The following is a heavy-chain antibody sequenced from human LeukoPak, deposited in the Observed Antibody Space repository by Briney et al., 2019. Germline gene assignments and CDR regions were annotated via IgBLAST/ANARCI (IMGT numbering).Heavy chain of an antibody. CDR3: AKEKVGAANWFDP. Sequence: GGSLRLSCAASGFTFDDYGMSWVRQAPGKGLEWVSGINWNGGSTGYADSVKGRFTISRDNSKNTLYLQMNSLRAEDTAVYYCAKEKVGAANWFDPWGQGTLVTVSS. D-gene: IGHD1-26*01. V-gene: IGHV3-20*04. CDR2: INWNGGST. J-gene: IGHJ5*02. CDR1: GFTFDDYG.